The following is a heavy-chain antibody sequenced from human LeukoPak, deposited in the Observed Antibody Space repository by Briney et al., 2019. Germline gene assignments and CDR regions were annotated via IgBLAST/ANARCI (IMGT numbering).Heavy chain of an antibody. CDR3: ARDRGTTSLGYYYYYMDV. Sequence: GSLRLSCAGSGVTFSRYNMNWFRQAPGKGLEWVSVIYSGGTTYYADSVKGRFTISRDNSKNTLYLQMNSLRAEDTAVYYCARDRGTTSLGYYYYYMDVWGKGTTVTVSS. J-gene: IGHJ6*03. CDR2: IYSGGTT. D-gene: IGHD1-7*01. CDR1: GVTFSRYN. V-gene: IGHV3-53*05.